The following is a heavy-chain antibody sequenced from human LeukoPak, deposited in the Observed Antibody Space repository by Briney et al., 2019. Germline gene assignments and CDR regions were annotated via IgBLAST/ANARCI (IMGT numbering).Heavy chain of an antibody. V-gene: IGHV4-59*01. CDR2: IYYSGST. CDR3: ARDGSRDGYNKLYVDAFDI. Sequence: SETLSLTCTVSGGSISSFYWSWLRQPPGKGLEWIGYIYYSGSTNYNPSPKSRVTISVDTSKNQFSLNLSSVTAADTAVYYCARDGSRDGYNKLYVDAFDIWGQGTMVTVSS. J-gene: IGHJ3*02. D-gene: IGHD5-24*01. CDR1: GGSISSFY.